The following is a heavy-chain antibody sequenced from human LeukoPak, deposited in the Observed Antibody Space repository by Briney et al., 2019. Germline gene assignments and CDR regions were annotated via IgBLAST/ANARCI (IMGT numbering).Heavy chain of an antibody. Sequence: SETLSLTCSVSGGSISSYYWSWIRQPPEKGLEWIGYIHYSGSTSYNPSLKSRVTMSVDTSKNQFPLKVSSVTAADTAVYYCARGGSSWYADYWGQGTLVTVSS. CDR2: IHYSGST. D-gene: IGHD6-13*01. J-gene: IGHJ4*02. V-gene: IGHV4-59*01. CDR1: GGSISSYY. CDR3: ARGGSSWYADY.